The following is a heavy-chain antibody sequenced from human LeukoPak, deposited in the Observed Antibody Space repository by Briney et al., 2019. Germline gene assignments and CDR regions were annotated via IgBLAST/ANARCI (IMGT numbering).Heavy chain of an antibody. CDR3: TRGPPDGSGNYYPGDF. CDR1: GFSFSAYP. V-gene: IGHV3-23*01. Sequence: GGSLRLSCAASGFSFSAYPMGWVRQAPGKGLQWLSGISASGDVTFHADRVKGRFAISRDNSKNTLYLQMNSLRVEDTAVYYCTRGPPDGSGNYYPGDFWGQGTLVTVSS. J-gene: IGHJ4*02. D-gene: IGHD3-10*01. CDR2: ISASGDVT.